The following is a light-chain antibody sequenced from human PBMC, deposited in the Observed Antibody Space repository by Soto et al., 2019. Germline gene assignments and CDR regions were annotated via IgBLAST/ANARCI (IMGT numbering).Light chain of an antibody. CDR3: QQYNNWYT. Sequence: EIVMTQSPATLSVSPGERATLSCRASQSVGSNLAWYQQKPGQAPRLLIYGASTRATDIPARFSGSGSGTEFTLTISSLQSEDFAVYYCQQYNNWYTFGQRTKLEIK. CDR1: QSVGSN. CDR2: GAS. V-gene: IGKV3-15*01. J-gene: IGKJ2*01.